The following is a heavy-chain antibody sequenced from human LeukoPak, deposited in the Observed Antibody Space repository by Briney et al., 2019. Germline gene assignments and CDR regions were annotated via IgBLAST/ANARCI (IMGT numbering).Heavy chain of an antibody. CDR2: IYYSGTT. Sequence: SETLSLTCTVSGGSITSGGYYWSWIRQLPGKGLEWIGYIYYSGTTSYNPSLKSRPTISLDTSDNQSSLKLSSVTAADTAVYYCARGSTGDKSNNWGQGTLVTVSS. CDR3: ARGSTGDKSNN. V-gene: IGHV4-31*03. D-gene: IGHD7-27*01. CDR1: GGSITSGGYY. J-gene: IGHJ4*02.